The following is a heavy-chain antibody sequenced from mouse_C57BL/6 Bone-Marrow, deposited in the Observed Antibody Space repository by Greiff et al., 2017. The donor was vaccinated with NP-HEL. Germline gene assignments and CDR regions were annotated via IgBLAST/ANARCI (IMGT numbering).Heavy chain of an antibody. J-gene: IGHJ4*01. CDR2: IDPENGDT. CDR3: TTLITLMDY. V-gene: IGHV14-4*01. D-gene: IGHD1-1*01. CDR1: GFNIKDDY. Sequence: VQLQQSGAELVRPGASVKLSCTASGFNIKDDYMHWVKQRPEQGLEWIGWIDPENGDTEYASKFQGKATITADTSSNTAYLQLSSLTSENTAVYYCTTLITLMDYWGQGTSVTVSS.